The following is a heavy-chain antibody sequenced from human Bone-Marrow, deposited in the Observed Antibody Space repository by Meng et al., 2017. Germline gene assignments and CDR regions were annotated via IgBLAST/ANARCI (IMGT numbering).Heavy chain of an antibody. CDR1: GFTFSSYA. V-gene: IGHV3-30*01. CDR2: ISYDGSNK. D-gene: IGHD6-13*01. CDR3: ARDRAAAGIYDY. J-gene: IGHJ4*02. Sequence: QVQRGQFGAEVKKPGASVKVSCKASGFTFSSYAMHWVRQAPGKGLEWVAVISYDGSNKYYADSVKGRFTISRDNSKNTLYLQMNSLRAEDTAVYYCARDRAAAGIYDYWGQGTLVTVSS.